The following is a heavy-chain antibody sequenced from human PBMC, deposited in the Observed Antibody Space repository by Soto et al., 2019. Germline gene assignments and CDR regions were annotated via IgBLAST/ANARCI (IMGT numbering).Heavy chain of an antibody. CDR2: INPNGGGT. CDR3: ARESGGATATLDYYYFYMDV. CDR1: GDSFNDYY. D-gene: IGHD5-12*01. V-gene: IGHV1-2*04. Sequence: QVQLVQSGAEVRKPGASVTVSCRSSGDSFNDYYIHWVRQAPGQGFEWMGWINPNGGGTKYAQKFQGWVSMPRDTSIRTVYMQLSRLRSDDTAVYYCARESGGATATLDYYYFYMDVWGTGTTVTVSS. J-gene: IGHJ6*03.